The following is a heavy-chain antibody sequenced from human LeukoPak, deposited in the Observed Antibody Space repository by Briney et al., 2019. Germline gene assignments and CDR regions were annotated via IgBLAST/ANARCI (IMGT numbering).Heavy chain of an antibody. V-gene: IGHV4-39*01. CDR1: GFTLSSYA. CDR3: ARLKRDYYDSSGLVYFDY. D-gene: IGHD3-22*01. J-gene: IGHJ4*02. Sequence: GSLRLSCAASGFTLSSYAMSWIRQPPGKGLEWIGNIYYSGSTYYNPSLKSRVTISVDTSKNQFSLKVTSVTAADTAVYYCARLKRDYYDSSGLVYFDYWGQGTLVTVSS. CDR2: IYYSGST.